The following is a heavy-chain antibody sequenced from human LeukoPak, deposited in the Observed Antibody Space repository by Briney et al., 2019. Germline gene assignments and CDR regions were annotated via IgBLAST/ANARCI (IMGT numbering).Heavy chain of an antibody. CDR3: ARVPGVAARLRD. D-gene: IGHD6-6*01. CDR2: INPNSGGT. Sequence: ASVKVSCKASGYTFTGYYMHWVRQAPGQGLEWMGWINPNSGGTNYAQKFQGRVTMTRDTSISTAYMELSRLRSDDTAVYYCARVPGVAARLRDWGQGTLVTVSS. V-gene: IGHV1-2*02. J-gene: IGHJ4*02. CDR1: GYTFTGYY.